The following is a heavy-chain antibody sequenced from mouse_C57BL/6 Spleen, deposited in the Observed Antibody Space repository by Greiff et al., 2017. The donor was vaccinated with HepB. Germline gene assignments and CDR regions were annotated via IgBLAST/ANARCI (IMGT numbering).Heavy chain of an antibody. J-gene: IGHJ1*03. V-gene: IGHV3-8*01. CDR3: ARYYVSSYGYFDV. Sequence: EVMLVESGPGLAKPSQTLSLTCSVTGYSITSDYWNWIRKFPGNKLEYMGYISYSGSTYYNPSLKSRISITRDTSKNQYYLQLNSVTTEDTATYYCARYYVSSYGYFDVWGTGTTVTVSS. D-gene: IGHD1-1*01. CDR1: GYSITSDY. CDR2: ISYSGST.